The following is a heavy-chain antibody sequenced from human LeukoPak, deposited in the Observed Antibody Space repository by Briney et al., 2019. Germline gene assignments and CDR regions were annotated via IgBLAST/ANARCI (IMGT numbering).Heavy chain of an antibody. Sequence: KPSETLSLTCSVSGYSISSGYYWGWIRQPPGKGLEWIGYIYYSGSTNYNPSLKSRVTISVDTSKNQFSLKLSSVTAADTAVYYCATSRYDSSGYYPRWGQGTLVTVSS. CDR3: ATSRYDSSGYYPR. D-gene: IGHD3-22*01. J-gene: IGHJ4*02. V-gene: IGHV4-38-2*02. CDR2: IYYSGST. CDR1: GYSISSGYY.